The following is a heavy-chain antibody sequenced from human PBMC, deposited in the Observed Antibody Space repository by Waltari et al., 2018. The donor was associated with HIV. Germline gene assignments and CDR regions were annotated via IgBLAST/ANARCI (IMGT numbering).Heavy chain of an antibody. D-gene: IGHD6-25*01. CDR2: IWHDGSNT. Sequence: QVQLLESGGGVVQPGKSLRLSCAASGFTFSTHGMHWARQAPGKGLEWVATIWHDGSNTYYADSVKGRFTISRDNSKNTVNLQMNGLRVEDTAVYFCARVGLAAAGTQYFGMDVWGQGTTVTVSS. CDR3: ARVGLAAAGTQYFGMDV. J-gene: IGHJ6*02. V-gene: IGHV3-33*01. CDR1: GFTFSTHG.